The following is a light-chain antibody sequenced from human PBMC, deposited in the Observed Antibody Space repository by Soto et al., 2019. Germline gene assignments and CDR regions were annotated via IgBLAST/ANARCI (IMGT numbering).Light chain of an antibody. CDR1: QSVSSSY. V-gene: IGKV3-20*01. CDR2: GAS. Sequence: EIVLTQSPGTLSLSPGERATLSCRASQSVSSSYLAWYQQKPGQAPRLLIYGASSRATGIPDRFSGSGSGTDFSLTIRRLEPEDFAVYYCQQYDSSPWTFGQGTKVDIK. CDR3: QQYDSSPWT. J-gene: IGKJ1*01.